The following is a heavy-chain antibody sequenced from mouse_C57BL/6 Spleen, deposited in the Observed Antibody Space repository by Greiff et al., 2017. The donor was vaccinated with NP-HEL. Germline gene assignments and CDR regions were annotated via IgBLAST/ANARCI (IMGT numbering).Heavy chain of an antibody. D-gene: IGHD2-4*01. CDR1: GYAFTNYL. V-gene: IGHV1-54*01. CDR3: ARYDYDSDYAMDY. J-gene: IGHJ4*01. Sequence: VQLQQSGAELVRPGTSVKVSCKASGYAFTNYLIEWVKLRPGQGLEWIGVINPGSGGTNYNEKFKGKATLTADKSSSTAYMQLSSLTSEDSAVYFCARYDYDSDYAMDYWGQGTSVTVSS. CDR2: INPGSGGT.